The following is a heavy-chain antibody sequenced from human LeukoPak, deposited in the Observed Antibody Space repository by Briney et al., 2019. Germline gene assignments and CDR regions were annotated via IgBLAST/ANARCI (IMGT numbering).Heavy chain of an antibody. D-gene: IGHD6-6*01. Sequence: ASVKVSCKASGYTFTSYGISWVRQAPGQGLEWMGWISAYNGNTNYAQKLQGRVTMTTDTSTSTAYMELRSLRSDDTAVYYCARVAFEYSSPSGGGGFDYWGQGTLVTVSS. CDR3: ARVAFEYSSPSGGGGFDY. CDR1: GYTFTSYG. J-gene: IGHJ4*02. V-gene: IGHV1-18*01. CDR2: ISAYNGNT.